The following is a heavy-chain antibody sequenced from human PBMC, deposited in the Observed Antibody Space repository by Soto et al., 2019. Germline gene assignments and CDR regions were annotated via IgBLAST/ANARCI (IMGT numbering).Heavy chain of an antibody. CDR2: ISAHNGNT. Sequence: QVHLVQSGAEVKKPGASVKVSCKGSGYIFTTYGITWVRQAPGQGLEWMGWISAHNGNTNYAQKLQGRVTVTRDTTTSTACMGLRILRSADTGVHYGARGRYADYWGQGALVTVSS. V-gene: IGHV1-18*01. CDR3: ARGRYADY. J-gene: IGHJ4*02. CDR1: GYIFTTYG. D-gene: IGHD1-1*01.